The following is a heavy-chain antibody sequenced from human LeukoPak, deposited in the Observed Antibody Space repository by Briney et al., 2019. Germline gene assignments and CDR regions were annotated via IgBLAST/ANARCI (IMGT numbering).Heavy chain of an antibody. CDR3: ARDRITGMIFDY. D-gene: IGHD1-20*01. V-gene: IGHV4-39*07. CDR1: GGSISSSSYY. CDR2: IYYSGST. Sequence: TSETLSLTCTVSGGSISSSSYYWGWIRQPPGKGLEWIGSIYYSGSTYYNPSLKSRVTISVDTSKNQFSLKLSSVTAADTAVYYCARDRITGMIFDYWGQGALVTVSS. J-gene: IGHJ4*02.